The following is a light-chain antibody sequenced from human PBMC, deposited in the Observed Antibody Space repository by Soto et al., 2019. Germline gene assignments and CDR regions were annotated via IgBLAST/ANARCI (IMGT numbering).Light chain of an antibody. CDR2: DAS. Sequence: EIVLTQSPGTLSLSPGERATLSCRASQSVSSSYLAWYQQKPGQAPRLLIYDASNRATGIPARFSGSGSGTDFTLTISRLEPEDFAVYYCQQCGSSPETFGQGTKVDIK. J-gene: IGKJ1*01. CDR1: QSVSSSY. CDR3: QQCGSSPET. V-gene: IGKV3-20*01.